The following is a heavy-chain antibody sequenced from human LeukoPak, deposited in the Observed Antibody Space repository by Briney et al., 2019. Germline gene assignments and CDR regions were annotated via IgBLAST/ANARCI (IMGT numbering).Heavy chain of an antibody. Sequence: SETLSLTCTVSGGSITTSSYYWGWIRQPPGKGLEWIGNIFYSGTTYYSPSLKTRVTISLDTSRNQFSLRLNSVTAADTAVYYCARFAPPARTAYSDYWGQGTLVTVSS. V-gene: IGHV4-39*07. D-gene: IGHD2-21*02. CDR3: ARFAPPARTAYSDY. J-gene: IGHJ4*02. CDR1: GGSITTSSYY. CDR2: IFYSGTT.